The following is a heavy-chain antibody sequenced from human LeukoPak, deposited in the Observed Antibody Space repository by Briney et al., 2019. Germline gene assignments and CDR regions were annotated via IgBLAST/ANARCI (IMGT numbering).Heavy chain of an antibody. CDR3: ASDRFTMIARVGLFDY. V-gene: IGHV3-48*02. Sequence: GGSLRLSCAASGFTFSSYSMNWVRQAPGKGLEWVSYISSSSSTIYYADSVKGRFTISRDNAKNSLYLQMNSLRDEDTAVYYCASDRFTMIARVGLFDYWGQGTLVTVSS. J-gene: IGHJ4*02. CDR1: GFTFSSYS. CDR2: ISSSSSTI. D-gene: IGHD3-22*01.